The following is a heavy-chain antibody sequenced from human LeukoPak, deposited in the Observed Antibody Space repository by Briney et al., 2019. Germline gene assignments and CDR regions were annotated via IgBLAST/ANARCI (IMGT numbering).Heavy chain of an antibody. V-gene: IGHV3-33*01. Sequence: GGSLRLSCAASGFTFSSYGMHWVRQAPGKGLEWVAVIWYDGSNKYYADSVKGRFTISRDNAKNSLYLQMNSLRAEDTAVYYCARDNRVVAATPFHWGQGTLVTVSS. CDR2: IWYDGSNK. CDR3: ARDNRVVAATPFH. J-gene: IGHJ4*02. CDR1: GFTFSSYG. D-gene: IGHD2-15*01.